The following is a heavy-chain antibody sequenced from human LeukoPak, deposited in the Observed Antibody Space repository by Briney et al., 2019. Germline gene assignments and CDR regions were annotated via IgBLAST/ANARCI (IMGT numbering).Heavy chain of an antibody. J-gene: IGHJ5*02. CDR3: ARGGYYGSGNDFRFDP. V-gene: IGHV4-34*01. CDR2: INHSGST. CDR1: GGSFSGYY. D-gene: IGHD3-10*01. Sequence: SETLSLTCAAYGGSFSGYYWGWIRQPPGKGLEWIGEINHSGSTNYNPSLKSRVTISVETSKNQFSLKLKSVTAADTAVYYCARGGYYGSGNDFRFDPWGQGTLVTVSS.